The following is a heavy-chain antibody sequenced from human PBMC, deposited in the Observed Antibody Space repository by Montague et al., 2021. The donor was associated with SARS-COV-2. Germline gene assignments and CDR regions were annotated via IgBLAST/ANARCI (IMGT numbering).Heavy chain of an antibody. V-gene: IGHV3-33*08. CDR3: ARDRADRSGWQNIFDN. CDR2: IWYDGSNK. CDR1: GFTFSNYG. Sequence: SLRLSWAASGFTFSNYGMHWVRQAPGKGLEWVAVIWYDGSNKWYAESVKGRFTIARDNSKNTVNLQMNRLRAEDTALYYCARDRADRSGWQNIFDNWGQGTLVTVSS. D-gene: IGHD6-25*01. J-gene: IGHJ4*02.